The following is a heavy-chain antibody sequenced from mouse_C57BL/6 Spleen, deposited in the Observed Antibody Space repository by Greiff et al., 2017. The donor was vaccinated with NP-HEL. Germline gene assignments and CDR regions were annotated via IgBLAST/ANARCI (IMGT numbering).Heavy chain of an antibody. V-gene: IGHV1-26*01. D-gene: IGHD2-3*01. CDR2: INPNNGGT. J-gene: IGHJ2*01. Sequence: EVQLQQSGPELVKPGASVKISCKASGYTFTDYYMNWVKQSHGKSLEWIGDINPNNGGTSYNQKFKGKATLTVDKSSSTAYMELRSLTSEDSAVYYCAREPPPYDGYYNYWGQGTTLTVSS. CDR1: GYTFTDYY. CDR3: AREPPPYDGYYNY.